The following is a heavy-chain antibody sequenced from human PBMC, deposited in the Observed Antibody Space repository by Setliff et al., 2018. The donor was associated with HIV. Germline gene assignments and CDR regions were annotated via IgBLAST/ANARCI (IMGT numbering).Heavy chain of an antibody. V-gene: IGHV4-34*01. J-gene: IGHJ4*02. Sequence: SETLSLTCTVYGASFNDYYWSWLRQPPGKGLEWIGEINHSGNTNYNPSLKSRVTISVDTSKNQFSLKLRSVTAADTAVYYCARVWGSSSSVYYFDYWGQGTLVTVSS. D-gene: IGHD6-6*01. CDR2: INHSGNT. CDR1: GASFNDYY. CDR3: ARVWGSSSSVYYFDY.